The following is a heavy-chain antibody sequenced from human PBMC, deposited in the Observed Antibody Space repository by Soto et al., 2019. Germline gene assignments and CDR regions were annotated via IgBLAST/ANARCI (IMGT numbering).Heavy chain of an antibody. CDR2: ISAYNGNT. CDR3: AILVYSSSISGMVV. J-gene: IGHJ6*02. Sequence: ASVKVSCKASGYTFTSYGISGLRQAPGQGLEWMGWISAYNGNTNYAQKLQGRVTMTTDTSTSTAYMELRSLRSDDTAVYYCAILVYSSSISGMVVWGQGTTVTVSS. V-gene: IGHV1-18*01. CDR1: GYTFTSYG. D-gene: IGHD6-6*01.